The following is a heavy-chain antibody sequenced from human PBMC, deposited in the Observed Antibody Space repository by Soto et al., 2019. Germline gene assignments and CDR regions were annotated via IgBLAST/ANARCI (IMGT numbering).Heavy chain of an antibody. D-gene: IGHD4-4*01. Sequence: PGGSLRLSCAASGFTFSGSAMHWVRQASGKGLEWVGRIRSKANSYATAYAASVKGRFTISRDDSKNTAYLQMNSLRPEDTAVYYCAKDQRYSNYARSYYCAMDVWGQGTTVTVSS. J-gene: IGHJ6*02. CDR2: IRSKANSYAT. V-gene: IGHV3-73*01. CDR1: GFTFSGSA. CDR3: AKDQRYSNYARSYYCAMDV.